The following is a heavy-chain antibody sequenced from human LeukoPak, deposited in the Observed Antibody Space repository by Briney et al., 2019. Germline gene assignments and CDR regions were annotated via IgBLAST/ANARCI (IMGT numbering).Heavy chain of an antibody. CDR1: GFTFSSYS. CDR3: ARARGYSYGYDYYYYMDV. D-gene: IGHD5-18*01. CDR2: ISSSSSYK. J-gene: IGHJ6*03. V-gene: IGHV3-21*04. Sequence: GGSLRLSCAASGFTFSSYSMNWVRQAPGKGLEWVSSISSSSSYKYYADSLKGRFTISRDNAKNSLYLQMNSLRAEDTALYYCARARGYSYGYDYYYYMDVWGKGTTVTVSS.